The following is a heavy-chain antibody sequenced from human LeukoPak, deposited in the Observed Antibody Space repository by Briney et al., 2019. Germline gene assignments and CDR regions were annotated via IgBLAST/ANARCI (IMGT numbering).Heavy chain of an antibody. CDR3: ARHTPPGYSAYENAFDI. V-gene: IGHV4-39*01. D-gene: IGHD5-12*01. CDR2: FYDSGST. J-gene: IGHJ3*02. Sequence: SETLSLTCTVSGGSVSSNGYYWDWIRQPPGKGLEWIGNFYDSGSTYYNPSLKSRVTISVDTSKNQFSLKLISVTAADTAVYYCARHTPPGYSAYENAFDIWGKGTMVTVSS. CDR1: GGSVSSNGYY.